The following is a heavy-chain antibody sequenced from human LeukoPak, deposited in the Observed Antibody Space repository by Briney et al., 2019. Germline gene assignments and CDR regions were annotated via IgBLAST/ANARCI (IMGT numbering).Heavy chain of an antibody. J-gene: IGHJ4*02. CDR2: MNPNSGNT. CDR1: GYTFTSYD. V-gene: IGHV1-8*01. D-gene: IGHD1-26*01. CDR3: ARPTRYSGSYSAFDY. Sequence: ASVKVSCKASGYTFTSYDINWVRQATGQGLEWMGWMNPNSGNTGYAQRFQGRVTITRDTSASTAYMELSSLRSEDTAVYYCARPTRYSGSYSAFDYWGQGTLVTVSS.